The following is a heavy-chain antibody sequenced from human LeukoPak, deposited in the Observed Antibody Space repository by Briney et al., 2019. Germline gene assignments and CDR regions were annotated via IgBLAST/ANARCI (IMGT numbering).Heavy chain of an antibody. CDR3: AKGAGPMERPIAAAGSLLDY. Sequence: GGSLRLSCAASGFTFSSYAMSWVRQAPGKGLEWVSAISGSGGSTYYADSVKGRFTISRDNSKNTLYLQINSLRAEDTAVYYCAKGAGPMERPIAAAGSLLDYWGQGTLVTVSS. D-gene: IGHD6-13*01. CDR1: GFTFSSYA. V-gene: IGHV3-23*01. J-gene: IGHJ4*02. CDR2: ISGSGGST.